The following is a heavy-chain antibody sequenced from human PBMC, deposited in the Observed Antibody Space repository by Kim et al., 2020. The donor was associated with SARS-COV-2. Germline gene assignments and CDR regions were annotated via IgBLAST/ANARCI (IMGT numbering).Heavy chain of an antibody. J-gene: IGHJ1*01. V-gene: IGHV3-53*01. Sequence: TNYADPVKGRFTISKDNSKTTLYLQMNSLRAEDTAVYYCVGGIDPKKLGNWGQGTLVTVSS. CDR2: T. D-gene: IGHD6-6*01. CDR3: VGGIDPKKLGN.